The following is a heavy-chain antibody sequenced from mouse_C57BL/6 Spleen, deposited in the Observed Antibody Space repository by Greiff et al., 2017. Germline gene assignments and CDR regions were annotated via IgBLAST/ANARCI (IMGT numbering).Heavy chain of an antibody. D-gene: IGHD2-12*01. CDR3: ARLLPHYYALGC. CDR1: GFSFTSYA. CDR2: IWSGGST. J-gene: IGHJ4*01. V-gene: IGHV2-4*01. Sequence: VKLLESGPGLVPPSPTLSISCTVSGFSFTSYAVHWVRQPPGKGLEWLGVIWSGGSTDYNAAFISRLSISKDNSKSQVFFKMNRLQADDTSIYYCARLLPHYYALGCWGHGASVTVSS.